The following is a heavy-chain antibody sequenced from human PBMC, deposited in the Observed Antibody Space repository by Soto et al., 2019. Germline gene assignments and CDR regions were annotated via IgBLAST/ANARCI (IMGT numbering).Heavy chain of an antibody. CDR3: AGRGYCSGGSRGCFDY. J-gene: IGHJ4*02. Sequence: QVQLVQSGAEVKNPGSSVKVSCKASGGTFSSYAISWVRQAPGQGLEWMGGIIPIFGTANYAQKFQGRVTITADESTSTAYMELSSLRSEDTAVYYCAGRGYCSGGSRGCFDYWGQGTLVTVSS. D-gene: IGHD2-15*01. V-gene: IGHV1-69*01. CDR2: IIPIFGTA. CDR1: GGTFSSYA.